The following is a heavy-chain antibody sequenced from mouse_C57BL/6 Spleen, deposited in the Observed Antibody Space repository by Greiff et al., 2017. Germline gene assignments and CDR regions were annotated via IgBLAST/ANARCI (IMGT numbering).Heavy chain of an antibody. CDR2: FYPGSGSI. CDR3: ARHEEDYSNYDWYFDV. Sequence: VQLQQSGAELVKPGASVKLSCKASGYTFTEYTIHWVKQRSGQGLEWIGWFYPGSGSIKYNEKFKDKATLTADKSSSTVYMGLSRLTSEDSAVYCCARHEEDYSNYDWYFDVWGTGTTVTVSS. J-gene: IGHJ1*03. CDR1: GYTFTEYT. V-gene: IGHV1-62-2*01. D-gene: IGHD2-5*01.